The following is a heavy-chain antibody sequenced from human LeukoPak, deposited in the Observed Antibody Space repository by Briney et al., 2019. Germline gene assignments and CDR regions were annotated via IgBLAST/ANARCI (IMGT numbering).Heavy chain of an antibody. J-gene: IGHJ2*01. CDR1: GYTFTSCD. D-gene: IGHD2-15*01. V-gene: IGHV1-8*01. CDR3: ARPYCSGGDCLRYFDL. Sequence: VASVKVSCKASGYTFTSCDISWVRQATGQGLEWMGWMNPISGNTGYAQKFQGRVTMTRSTSISTAYMELSSLRSEDTAVYYCARPYCSGGDCLRYFDLWGRGTLITVSS. CDR2: MNPISGNT.